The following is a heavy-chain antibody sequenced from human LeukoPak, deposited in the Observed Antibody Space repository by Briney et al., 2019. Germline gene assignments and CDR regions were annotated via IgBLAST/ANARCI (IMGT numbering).Heavy chain of an antibody. J-gene: IGHJ4*02. V-gene: IGHV4-39*07. CDR3: ARDQVDTAMVEGFDY. CDR1: GGSISSSSYY. Sequence: PSETLSLTCTVSGGSISSSSYYWGWIRQPPGKGLEWIGSIYYSGSTYYNPSLKSRVTISVDTSKNQFSLKLSSVTAADMAVYYCARDQVDTAMVEGFDYWGQGTLVTVSS. CDR2: IYYSGST. D-gene: IGHD5-18*01.